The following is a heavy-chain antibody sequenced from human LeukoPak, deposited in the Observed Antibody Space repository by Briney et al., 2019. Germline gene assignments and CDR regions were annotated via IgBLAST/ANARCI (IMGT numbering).Heavy chain of an antibody. Sequence: SETLSLTCAVYGGSFSGYYWSWIRQPPGKGLEWVGEINHSGSTNYNPSLKSRVTISVDTSKNQFSLKLSSVTAADTAVYYCAGDNPYCSSTSCYAGWFDPWGQGTLVTVSS. D-gene: IGHD2-2*01. J-gene: IGHJ5*02. V-gene: IGHV4-34*01. CDR1: GGSFSGYY. CDR3: AGDNPYCSSTSCYAGWFDP. CDR2: INHSGST.